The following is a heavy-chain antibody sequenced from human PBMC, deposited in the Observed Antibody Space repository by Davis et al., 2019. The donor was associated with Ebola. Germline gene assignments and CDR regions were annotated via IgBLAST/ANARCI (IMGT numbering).Heavy chain of an antibody. CDR1: GGTFSSYA. J-gene: IGHJ4*02. CDR2: ISAYNGNT. D-gene: IGHD3-9*01. CDR3: ARDGYYDILTGYPFDY. V-gene: IGHV1-18*01. Sequence: ASVKVSCKASGGTFSSYAISWVRQAPGQGLEWMGWISAYNGNTNYAQKFQGRVTMTRDTSTSTVYMELSSLRSEDTAVYYCARDGYYDILTGYPFDYWGQGTLVTVSS.